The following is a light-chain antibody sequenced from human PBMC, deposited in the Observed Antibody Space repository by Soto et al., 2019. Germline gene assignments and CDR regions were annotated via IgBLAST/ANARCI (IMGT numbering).Light chain of an antibody. J-gene: IGKJ1*01. CDR2: KAS. Sequence: DIQMPQSPSTLSASVGDRVTITCRASQTISSWLAWYQQKPGKAPKLLIYKASTLKSGVPSRFSGSGSGTEFTLTISSLQPDEFATYYCQHYNIYSEAFGQGTKVDIK. CDR1: QTISSW. CDR3: QHYNIYSEA. V-gene: IGKV1-5*03.